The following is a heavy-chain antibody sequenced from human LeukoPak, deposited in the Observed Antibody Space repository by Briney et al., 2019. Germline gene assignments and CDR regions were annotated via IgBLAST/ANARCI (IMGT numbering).Heavy chain of an antibody. D-gene: IGHD6-19*01. CDR1: GDSINTYY. CDR3: ARERLLTGYSSGWFDS. J-gene: IGHJ5*01. CDR2: VYSTGST. V-gene: IGHV4-59*01. Sequence: SETLSLTRTVSGDSINTYYWSWIRQPPGKRLEWIGYVYSTGSTNYNPSLKSRVTISVDTPKNQFSLKVNSVTAADTAVYYCARERLLTGYSSGWFDSWGQGTLVTVSS.